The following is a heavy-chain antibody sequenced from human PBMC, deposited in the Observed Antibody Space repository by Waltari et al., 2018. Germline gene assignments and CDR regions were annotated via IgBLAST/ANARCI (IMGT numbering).Heavy chain of an antibody. D-gene: IGHD5-18*01. CDR1: GFPSSSYG. J-gene: IGHJ6*02. CDR2: ISYDGSNN. Sequence: QVQLVESGGCVVQPGRSVRLSCAASGFPSSSYGMHWVRPAPGKGREWVAVISYDGSNNCYADSVKGQFTISRDNSKNTLYLQMNSLRAEDTAVYYCAKRAMETHYYYGMDVWGQGTTVTVSS. V-gene: IGHV3-30*18. CDR3: AKRAMETHYYYGMDV.